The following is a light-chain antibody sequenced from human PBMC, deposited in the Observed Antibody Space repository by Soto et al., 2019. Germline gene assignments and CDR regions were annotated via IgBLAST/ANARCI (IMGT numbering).Light chain of an antibody. V-gene: IGLV2-14*01. CDR2: EVN. CDR3: SSYTSSNAVV. J-gene: IGLJ2*01. CDR1: NSDVGHYNY. Sequence: QSVLTQPASVSGSPGQSITISCTGTNSDVGHYNYVSWYQQHPDKAPKLMLYEVNNRPSGISNRFSGSKSGNTASLSISGLQAEDEADYYCSSYTSSNAVVFGGGTKLTVL.